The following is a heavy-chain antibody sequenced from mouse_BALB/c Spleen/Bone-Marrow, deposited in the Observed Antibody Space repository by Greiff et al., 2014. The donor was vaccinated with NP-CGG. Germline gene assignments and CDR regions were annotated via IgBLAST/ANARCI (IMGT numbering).Heavy chain of an antibody. D-gene: IGHD2-12*01. Sequence: EVQLQQSGPELVKPGASVRIPCKASGYTFTDYHMDWVKQSHGKSLAWIGDIDPNNGTTIYNRNFKGKATLTGDKSSSTAYMELRSLTSEDTAVYYGARPNTTPFDYWGQGTLVTVSS. CDR1: GYTFTDYH. CDR2: IDPNNGTT. V-gene: IGHV1-18*01. CDR3: ARPNTTPFDY. J-gene: IGHJ3*01.